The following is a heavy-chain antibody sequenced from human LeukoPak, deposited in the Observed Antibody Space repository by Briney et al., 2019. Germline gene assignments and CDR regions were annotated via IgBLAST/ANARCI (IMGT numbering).Heavy chain of an antibody. Sequence: PGGSLRLSCAASGFTLSSSAMSWVRQAPGKGLEWVANVKEDGTEKYYVDSVKGRFTISRDNSKNSLYLQMNSLRVEDTAVYYCARAFAGSRGYWGQGTLVTVSS. CDR1: GFTLSSSA. D-gene: IGHD3-3*01. V-gene: IGHV3-7*04. J-gene: IGHJ4*02. CDR3: ARAFAGSRGY. CDR2: VKEDGTEK.